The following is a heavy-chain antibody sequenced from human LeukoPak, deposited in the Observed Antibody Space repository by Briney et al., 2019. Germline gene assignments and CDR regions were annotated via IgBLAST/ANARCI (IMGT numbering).Heavy chain of an antibody. D-gene: IGHD2-8*01. CDR3: ARDLVLMVYAVPNFDY. CDR1: GFTFSSYS. Sequence: PGGSLRLSCAASGFTFSSYSMNWVRQAPGKGLEWVSYISSSSSTIYYADSVKGRFTISRDNAKNSLYLQMNSLRAEDTAEYYCARDLVLMVYAVPNFDYWGQGTLVTVSS. V-gene: IGHV3-48*01. J-gene: IGHJ4*02. CDR2: ISSSSSTI.